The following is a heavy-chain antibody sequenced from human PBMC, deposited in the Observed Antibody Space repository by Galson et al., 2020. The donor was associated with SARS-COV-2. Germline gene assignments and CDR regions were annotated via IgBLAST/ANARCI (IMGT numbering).Heavy chain of an antibody. Sequence: ASETLSLTCTVSGGSISSSSYYWGWVRQPPGKGLEWIGSIHHSRTTYYNPPLKSRVTMSVDTSKNQFSLKLSSVTAADTAVYYCSSPPYYHDKSDYQDAEYFHLWGQGSLVTVSS. D-gene: IGHD3-22*01. CDR2: IHHSRTT. CDR3: SSPPYYHDKSDYQDAEYFHL. J-gene: IGHJ1*01. CDR1: GGSISSSSYY. V-gene: IGHV4-39*01.